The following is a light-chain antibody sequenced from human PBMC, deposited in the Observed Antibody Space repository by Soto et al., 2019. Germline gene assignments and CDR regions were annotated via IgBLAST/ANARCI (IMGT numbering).Light chain of an antibody. Sequence: EIVLTQSPATLSVSPGERATVSCRASQSVRSNLAWYQQKPGQAPRLLIYGASTRATGIPARFSGGGSGTEFTLTISSLQSEDFAVYYGQQYNNWPPITFGQGTRLEIK. V-gene: IGKV3-15*01. J-gene: IGKJ5*01. CDR2: GAS. CDR3: QQYNNWPPIT. CDR1: QSVRSN.